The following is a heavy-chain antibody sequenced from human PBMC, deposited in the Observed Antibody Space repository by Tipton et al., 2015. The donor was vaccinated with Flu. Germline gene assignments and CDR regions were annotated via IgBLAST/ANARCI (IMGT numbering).Heavy chain of an antibody. J-gene: IGHJ4*02. V-gene: IGHV4-38-2*02. Sequence: LRLSCTVSGDSISSGYYWAWIRQSPGKGLEWFGYVYKNGGTYYNPSLKSRVTISVDTSKNQFSLKLKSVTAAETAVYYCARGQSQWELLYYFDYWGQGTLVTVSS. CDR3: ARGQSQWELLYYFDY. CDR2: VYKNGGT. D-gene: IGHD1-26*01. CDR1: GDSISSGYY.